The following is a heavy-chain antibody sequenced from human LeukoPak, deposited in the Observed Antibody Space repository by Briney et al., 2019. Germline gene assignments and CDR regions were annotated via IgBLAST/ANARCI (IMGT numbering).Heavy chain of an antibody. CDR2: INHSGST. CDR3: ARGPPGITLFGVAT. CDR1: GGSFSGYY. D-gene: IGHD3-3*01. Sequence: SETLTLTCAVYGGSFSGYYWSWIRQPPGKGLEWIGEINHSGSTNYNPSLKSRVTISVDTSKNQFSLKLNSVTAADTAVYYCARGPPGITLFGVATGGQGTLDTVSS. J-gene: IGHJ1*01. V-gene: IGHV4-34*01.